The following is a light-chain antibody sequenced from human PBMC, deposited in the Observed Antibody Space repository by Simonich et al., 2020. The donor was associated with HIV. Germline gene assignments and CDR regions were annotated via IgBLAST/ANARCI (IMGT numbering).Light chain of an antibody. CDR3: QSYDSNNRV. Sequence: NFMLTQPHSVSESLGKTVLISCTRSSGSIATNYVPWYHQRPASAPTTVIYEDNQRPSGVSDRFSGSIYTSSNSASLTISGLKTEDEADYYCQSYDSNNRVFGGGTKLTVL. V-gene: IGLV6-57*03. CDR2: EDN. CDR1: SGSIATNY. J-gene: IGLJ3*02.